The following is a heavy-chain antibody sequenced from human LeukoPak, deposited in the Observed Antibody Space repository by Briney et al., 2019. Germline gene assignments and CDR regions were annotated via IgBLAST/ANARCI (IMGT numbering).Heavy chain of an antibody. J-gene: IGHJ4*02. V-gene: IGHV3-48*03. D-gene: IGHD1-1*01. CDR1: GFTFSSYE. CDR2: ISSSGSTI. Sequence: GGSLRLSCAASGFTFSSYEMNWVRQAPGKGLEWVSYISSSGSTIYYADSVKGRFTISRDDAKNSLYLQMNSLRAEDTAVYYCARAFDPLERRYFDYWGQGTLVTVSS. CDR3: ARAFDPLERRYFDY.